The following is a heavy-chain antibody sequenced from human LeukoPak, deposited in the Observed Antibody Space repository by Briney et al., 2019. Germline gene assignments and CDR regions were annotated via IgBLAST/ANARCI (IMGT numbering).Heavy chain of an antibody. CDR2: INPNSGGT. V-gene: IGHV1-2*02. Sequence: ASVKVSCKASGYTFTGYYIHWVRQAPGQGLEWMGWINPNSGGTNYAQKFQGRVIMTRDTSISTAYMELSRLRSDDTAVYYCARLGQNCSSTSCYIAPIDYWGQGTLVTVSS. CDR3: ARLGQNCSSTSCYIAPIDY. CDR1: GYTFTGYY. J-gene: IGHJ4*02. D-gene: IGHD2-2*02.